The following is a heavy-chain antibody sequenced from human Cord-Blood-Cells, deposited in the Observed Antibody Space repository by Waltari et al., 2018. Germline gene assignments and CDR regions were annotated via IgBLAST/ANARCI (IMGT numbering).Heavy chain of an antibody. Sequence: QVQLQQWGAGLLKPSETLSLTCAVYGGSFSGYYWSWIRQPPGKGLEWIGEINHSGSNNYNPSLKSRVTISVDTSKNQFSLKLSSVTAADTAVYYCARGGNRTVSSTSCYGYFQHWGQGTLVTVSS. CDR3: ARGGNRTVSSTSCYGYFQH. J-gene: IGHJ1*01. D-gene: IGHD2-2*01. CDR1: GGSFSGYY. CDR2: INHSGSN. V-gene: IGHV4-34*01.